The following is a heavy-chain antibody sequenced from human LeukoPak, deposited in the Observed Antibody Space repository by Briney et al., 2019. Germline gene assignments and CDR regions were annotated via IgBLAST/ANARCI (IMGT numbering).Heavy chain of an antibody. CDR3: ARGMSSGWVVLGWFDP. CDR2: IYYSGST. J-gene: IGHJ5*02. D-gene: IGHD6-19*01. V-gene: IGHV4-59*08. Sequence: SETLSLTCAVYGGSFSGYYWSWIRQPPGKGLEWIGYIYYSGSTNYNPSLKSRVTISVDTSKNQFSLKLSSVTAADTAVYYCARGMSSGWVVLGWFDPWGQGTLVTVSS. CDR1: GGSFSGYY.